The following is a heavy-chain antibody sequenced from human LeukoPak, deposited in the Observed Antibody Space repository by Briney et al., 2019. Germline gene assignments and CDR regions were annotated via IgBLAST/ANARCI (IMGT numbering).Heavy chain of an antibody. Sequence: PGGSLRLSCAASGFTFSSYAMSWVRQAPGKGLEWVSAISGSGGGIYYADSVKGRFTISRDNSKNTLYLQMNSLRAEDTAVYYCAKSPSCSGGSCYWFDPWGQGTLVTVSS. V-gene: IGHV3-23*01. CDR2: ISGSGGGI. CDR3: AKSPSCSGGSCYWFDP. D-gene: IGHD2-15*01. CDR1: GFTFSSYA. J-gene: IGHJ5*02.